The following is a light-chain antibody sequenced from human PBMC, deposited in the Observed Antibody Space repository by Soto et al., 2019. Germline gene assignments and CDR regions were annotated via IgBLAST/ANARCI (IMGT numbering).Light chain of an antibody. CDR1: SSDVGRYDF. Sequence: QSVLTQPRSVSGSPGQSVTISCTGTSSDVGRYDFVSWYQQHPGKAPKLMLYDVSKRPSGVPDRFSGSKSGNTASLAISGLQSEDEADYYCASWDDTLDVFYVFGSGTKLTVL. CDR2: DVS. CDR3: ASWDDTLDVFYV. V-gene: IGLV2-11*01. J-gene: IGLJ1*01.